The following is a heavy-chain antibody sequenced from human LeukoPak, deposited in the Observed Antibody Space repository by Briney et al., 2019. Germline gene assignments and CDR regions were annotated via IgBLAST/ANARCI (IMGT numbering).Heavy chain of an antibody. J-gene: IGHJ1*01. V-gene: IGHV1-8*01. CDR3: VDPDR. Sequence: ASVKVSCKASGYTFSSFDINWVRQAPGQGLEWIGWMNPNSGNSGFAQKFQGRVIMTRNTSIATAYMEMTNLRFDDTAVYYCVDPDRWGQGTLVTVSS. D-gene: IGHD3-22*01. CDR1: GYTFSSFD. CDR2: MNPNSGNS.